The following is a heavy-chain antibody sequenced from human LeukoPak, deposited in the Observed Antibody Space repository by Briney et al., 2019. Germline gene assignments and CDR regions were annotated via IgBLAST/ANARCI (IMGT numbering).Heavy chain of an antibody. Sequence: ASVKVSCKTSGYTFTGYYMHWVRQAPGQGLEWMGWMNPNSGGSNYTQRFQGRVTMTRDTSIGTAYMELSSLRSDDTAVYYCATRVVAGIPYYFDHWGQRTLVTVSS. CDR2: MNPNSGGS. V-gene: IGHV1-2*02. CDR3: ATRVVAGIPYYFDH. CDR1: GYTFTGYY. D-gene: IGHD6-19*01. J-gene: IGHJ4*02.